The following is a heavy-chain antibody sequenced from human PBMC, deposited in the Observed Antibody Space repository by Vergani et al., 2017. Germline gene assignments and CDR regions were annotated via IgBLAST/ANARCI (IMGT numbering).Heavy chain of an antibody. CDR2: IKQDGSEK. CDR3: ARALSYLGLVDY. Sequence: VQLVESGGGVVQPGGSLRLSCAASGFTFSSYGMHWVRQAPGKGLEWVANIKQDGSEKYYVDSVKGRFTISRDNAKNSLYLQMNSLRAEDTAVYYCARALSYLGLVDYWGQGTLVTFSS. D-gene: IGHD1-26*01. J-gene: IGHJ4*02. V-gene: IGHV3-7*04. CDR1: GFTFSSYG.